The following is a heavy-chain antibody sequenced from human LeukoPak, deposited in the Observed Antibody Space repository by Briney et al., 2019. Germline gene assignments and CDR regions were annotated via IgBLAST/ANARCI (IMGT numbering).Heavy chain of an antibody. V-gene: IGHV4-31*03. J-gene: IGHJ4*02. CDR3: ARAIMGYYFDF. D-gene: IGHD3-16*01. CDR2: IYYSGTT. CDR1: GGSINSGGYY. Sequence: NTSQTLSLTCTVSGGSINSGGYYWSWIRQHPGKGLEWIGYIYYSGTTYYNPSLKSRLTISVDTSENQFSLKLTSITAADTAVYYCARAIMGYYFDFWGQGTLVTVSS.